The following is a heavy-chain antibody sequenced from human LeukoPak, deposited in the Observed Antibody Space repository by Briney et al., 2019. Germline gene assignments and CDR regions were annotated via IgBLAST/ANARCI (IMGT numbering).Heavy chain of an antibody. CDR2: IYTSGST. CDR3: ASSRAAATPGGFDY. Sequence: SETLSLTCTVSDGSISSGSYYWSWIRQPAGKGLEWIGRIYTSGSTNYNPSLKSRVTISVDTSKNQFSLKLSSVTAADTAVYYCASSRAAATPGGFDYWGQGTLVTVSS. CDR1: DGSISSGSYY. V-gene: IGHV4-61*02. J-gene: IGHJ4*02. D-gene: IGHD6-13*01.